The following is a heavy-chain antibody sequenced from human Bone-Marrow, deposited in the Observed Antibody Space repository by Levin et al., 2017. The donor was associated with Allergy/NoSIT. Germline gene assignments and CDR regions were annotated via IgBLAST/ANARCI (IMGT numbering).Heavy chain of an antibody. V-gene: IGHV4-59*01. Sequence: PSETLSLTCTVSTDSLNGYYWNWIRQAPGSGLEWIGLGHYTGTTNYNPSLKSRVIISVDTSKSQFSLNLRSVTSADTAVYFCARSPRAVVTARYFDFWGRGALVTVSS. CDR3: ARSPRAVVTARYFDF. CDR2: GHYTGTT. J-gene: IGHJ4*02. CDR1: TDSLNGYY. D-gene: IGHD2-21*02.